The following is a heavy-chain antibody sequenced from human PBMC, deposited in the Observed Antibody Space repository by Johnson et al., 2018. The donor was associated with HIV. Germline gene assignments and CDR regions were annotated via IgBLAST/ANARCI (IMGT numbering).Heavy chain of an antibody. Sequence: QVQLVESGGALVQPGGSLRLSCAASGFTFSDYYMSWIRQAPGKGLEWVAVISYDGSNKYYADSVKGRFTISRDNSKNTLYLQMNSLRAEDTAVYYCAGAGWHFDIWGQGTMVTVSS. CDR1: GFTFSDYY. CDR3: AGAGWHFDI. J-gene: IGHJ3*02. CDR2: ISYDGSNK. V-gene: IGHV3-30*03. D-gene: IGHD5-24*01.